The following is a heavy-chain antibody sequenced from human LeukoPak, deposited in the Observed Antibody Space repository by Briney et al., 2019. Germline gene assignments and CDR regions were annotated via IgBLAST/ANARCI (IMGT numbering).Heavy chain of an antibody. D-gene: IGHD4-23*01. Sequence: PGGSLRLSCAASGFTFDDYTMHWVRQAPGKGLEWVSLISWDGGSTYYADSVKGRFTISRDNSKNSLYLQMNSLRTEDTALYYCAKERGAGGYYYMDVWGKGTTVTVSS. CDR3: AKERGAGGYYYMDV. CDR2: ISWDGGST. CDR1: GFTFDDYT. V-gene: IGHV3-43*01. J-gene: IGHJ6*03.